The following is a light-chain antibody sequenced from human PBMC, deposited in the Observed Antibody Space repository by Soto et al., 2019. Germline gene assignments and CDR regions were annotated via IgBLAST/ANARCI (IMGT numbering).Light chain of an antibody. CDR1: QGIGND. Sequence: AIQMTQSPSSLSASVGDRVTITCRASQGIGNDLGWYQQKPGKAPKLLIYDASRLQSGVPSRFSGSGSGTDFTLIISSLQPEDFATYYCLQDHTYPLTFGGGTKVEIK. CDR3: LQDHTYPLT. CDR2: DAS. V-gene: IGKV1-6*01. J-gene: IGKJ4*01.